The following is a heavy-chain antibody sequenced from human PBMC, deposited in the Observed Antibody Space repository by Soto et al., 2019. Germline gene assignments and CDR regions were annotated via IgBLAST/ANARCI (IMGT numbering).Heavy chain of an antibody. Sequence: QVQLVQSGAEVKKPGSSLKVSCKASGCTFSSYAISWVRQAPGQGLEWMGGIIPIFGTANYAQKFQGRVTITADESTSTAYMELSSLRSEDTAVYYCARANEQLARNRNWFDPWGQGTLVTVSS. V-gene: IGHV1-69*01. J-gene: IGHJ5*02. CDR2: IIPIFGTA. CDR1: GCTFSSYA. CDR3: ARANEQLARNRNWFDP. D-gene: IGHD6-6*01.